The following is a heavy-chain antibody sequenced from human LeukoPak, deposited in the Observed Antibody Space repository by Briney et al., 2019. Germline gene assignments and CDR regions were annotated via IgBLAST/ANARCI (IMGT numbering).Heavy chain of an antibody. CDR3: ARVLDSSGYYYGFDP. CDR1: GYTFTGYY. D-gene: IGHD3-22*01. Sequence: ASVKVSCKASGYTFTGYYIHWVRQAPGQGLEWMGWINPNSGGTNYAQKFQGRVTMTRDTSISTAYMELSRLRSDDTAVYYCARVLDSSGYYYGFDPWGQGTLVTVSS. CDR2: INPNSGGT. J-gene: IGHJ5*02. V-gene: IGHV1-2*02.